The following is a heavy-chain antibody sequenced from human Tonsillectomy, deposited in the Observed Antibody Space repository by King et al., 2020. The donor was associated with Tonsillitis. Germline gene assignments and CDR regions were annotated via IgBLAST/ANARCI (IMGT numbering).Heavy chain of an antibody. CDR1: GGTFNNYG. CDR3: ARRGIINYGMDV. V-gene: IGHV1-69*01. CDR2: IIPSFGAT. D-gene: IGHD2-15*01. Sequence: QLVQSGAEVKKPGSSLKVSCKASGGTFNNYGISWVRQAPGQGLEWMGGIIPSFGATNYAQKFQGRVTITADESTRTAYMELSSLRSDDTAVYYCARRGIINYGMDVWGQGTTVIVSS. J-gene: IGHJ6*02.